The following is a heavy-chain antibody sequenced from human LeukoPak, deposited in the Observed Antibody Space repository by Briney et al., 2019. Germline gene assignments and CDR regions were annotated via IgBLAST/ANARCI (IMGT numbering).Heavy chain of an antibody. CDR2: MNPNSGNT. V-gene: IGHV1-8*01. CDR1: GYTFTSYD. Sequence: ASVKVSCKASGYTFTSYDINWVRQATGQGLEWMGWMNPNSGNTGYAQKFQGRVTMTRKTSISTAYMELSSLRSEDTAVYYCARVLRMTTVTTRSGLSYWGQGTLVTVSS. J-gene: IGHJ4*02. CDR3: ARVLRMTTVTTRSGLSY. D-gene: IGHD4-17*01.